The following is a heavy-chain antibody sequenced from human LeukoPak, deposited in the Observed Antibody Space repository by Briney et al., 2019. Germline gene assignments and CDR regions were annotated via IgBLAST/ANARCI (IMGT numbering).Heavy chain of an antibody. J-gene: IGHJ4*02. Sequence: KTGGSLRLSCAASGFTVSSNYMSWVRQAPGKGLEWVSSISSSSSYIYYADSVKGRFTISRDNAKNSLYLQMNSLRAEDTAVYYCASERGYSYGYDYWGQGTLVTVSS. CDR2: ISSSSSYI. V-gene: IGHV3-21*01. D-gene: IGHD5-18*01. CDR3: ASERGYSYGYDY. CDR1: GFTVSSNY.